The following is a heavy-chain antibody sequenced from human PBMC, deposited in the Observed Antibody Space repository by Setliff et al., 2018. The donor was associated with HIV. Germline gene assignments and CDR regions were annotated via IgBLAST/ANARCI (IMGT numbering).Heavy chain of an antibody. Sequence: SETLSLTCTVSGGSISSGSYYWSWIRQPAGEGLEWIGRIYTSGRTNYNPSLKSRVTISIDMSKNQFSLRLSSVTAADTAVYYCAAWGPRYSYAPYFFDYWGPGILVTVSS. D-gene: IGHD5-18*01. CDR2: IYTSGRT. CDR1: GGSISSGSYY. CDR3: AAWGPRYSYAPYFFDY. J-gene: IGHJ4*02. V-gene: IGHV4-61*02.